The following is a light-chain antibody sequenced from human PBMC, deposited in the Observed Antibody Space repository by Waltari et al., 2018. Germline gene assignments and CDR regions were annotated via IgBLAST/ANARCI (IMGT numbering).Light chain of an antibody. CDR2: KAS. V-gene: IGKV1-12*01. CDR3: LQYGSSPLT. J-gene: IGKJ4*01. Sequence: DIQMTQSPSSLSASVGDTVPLPCRASQSISSWLDWYQQKPGKVPNLLIYKASSLQSGVPSRFSGSGSGTEVTLTISSLQPEEFASYYCLQYGSSPLTFGGGTKVEIK. CDR1: QSISSW.